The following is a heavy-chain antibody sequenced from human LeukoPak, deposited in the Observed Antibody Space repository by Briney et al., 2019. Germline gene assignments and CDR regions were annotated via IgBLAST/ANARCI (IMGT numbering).Heavy chain of an antibody. Sequence: SETLSLTCTVSGGSISSSTYYWGWIRQPPGKGLEWIGSIHYSGSTYYNASLKSRVTISVDTSKNQFSLKLSSVTAADTAVYYCARDLGDSSGPNDAFDIWGQGTMVTVSS. CDR1: GGSISSSTYY. V-gene: IGHV4-39*07. CDR2: IHYSGST. CDR3: ARDLGDSSGPNDAFDI. D-gene: IGHD3-22*01. J-gene: IGHJ3*02.